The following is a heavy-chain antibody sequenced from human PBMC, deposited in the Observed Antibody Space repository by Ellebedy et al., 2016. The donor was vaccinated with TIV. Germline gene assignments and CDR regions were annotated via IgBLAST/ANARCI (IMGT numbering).Heavy chain of an antibody. CDR2: ISASGGST. CDR3: AKGGAYWDVFGN. V-gene: IGHV3-23*01. Sequence: GESLKISCAASGFIVSSNYMSWVRQAPGKGPEWVSRISASGGSTSYADSLKGRFTISRDNSKYTLHLEMNGLRAEDTAVYYCAKGGAYWDVFGNWGPGTLVTVSS. CDR1: GFIVSSNY. J-gene: IGHJ4*02. D-gene: IGHD1-1*01.